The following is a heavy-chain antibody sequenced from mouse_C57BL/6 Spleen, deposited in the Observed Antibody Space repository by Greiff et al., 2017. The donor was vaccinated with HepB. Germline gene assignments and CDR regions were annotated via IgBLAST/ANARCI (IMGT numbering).Heavy chain of an antibody. V-gene: IGHV1-59*01. J-gene: IGHJ1*03. CDR3: ARRDYGSSYSWYFDV. D-gene: IGHD1-1*01. Sequence: QVQLKESGAELVRPGTSVKLSCKASGYTFTSYWMHWVKQRPGQGLEWIGVIDPSDSYTNYNQKFKGKATLTVDTSSSTAYMQLSSLTSEDSAVYYCARRDYGSSYSWYFDVWGTGTTVTVSS. CDR1: GYTFTSYW. CDR2: IDPSDSYT.